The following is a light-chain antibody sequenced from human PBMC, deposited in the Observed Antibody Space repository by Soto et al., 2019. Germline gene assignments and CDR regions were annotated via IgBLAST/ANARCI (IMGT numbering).Light chain of an antibody. J-gene: IGLJ1*01. CDR1: SSNIGSNT. V-gene: IGLV1-44*01. Sequence: QSVLTQPPSASGTPGQRVTISCSGSSSNIGSNTVNWYQQLPGTAPKLLIYSNNQRPSGVPDRFSGSKSGTSASLAISGLQSEDEADYYCAAWDDSLKVVFGTGTQLTVL. CDR3: AAWDDSLKVV. CDR2: SNN.